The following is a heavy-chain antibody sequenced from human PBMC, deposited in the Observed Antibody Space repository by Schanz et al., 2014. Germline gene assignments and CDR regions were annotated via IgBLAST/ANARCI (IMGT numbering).Heavy chain of an antibody. CDR1: GFGFSSYS. Sequence: EVQLVESGGGLIQPGGSLRLSCAASGFGFSSYSMNWVRPAPGKGLEWVSYISGSSRTIYYADSMKGRFTVSRDNAETALYVQMSSLRDEYTGLYCGARGGGGSHYRLDYWGQGTPIPVSS. CDR2: ISGSSRTI. V-gene: IGHV3-48*02. D-gene: IGHD1-26*01. CDR3: ARGGGGSHYRLDY. J-gene: IGHJ4*02.